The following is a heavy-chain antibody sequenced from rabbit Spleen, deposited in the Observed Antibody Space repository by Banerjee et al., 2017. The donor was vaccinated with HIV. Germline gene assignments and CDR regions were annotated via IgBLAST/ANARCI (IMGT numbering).Heavy chain of an antibody. CDR3: ARGSAAMTMVIIGFYLNL. CDR2: IYADRSGST. Sequence: QEQLVESGGGLVRPEGSLTLTCTASGFSFSSSYYMCWVHQAPGKGLECIACIYADRSGSTYYANWAKGRFTISRTSSTTVTLEMTSLTAADTATYFCARGSAAMTMVIIGFYLNLWGPGTLVTVS. V-gene: IGHV1S45*01. CDR1: GFSFSSSYY. J-gene: IGHJ4*01. D-gene: IGHD2-1*01.